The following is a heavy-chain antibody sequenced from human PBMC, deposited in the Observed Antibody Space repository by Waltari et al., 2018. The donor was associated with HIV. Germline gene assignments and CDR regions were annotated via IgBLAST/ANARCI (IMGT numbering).Heavy chain of an antibody. CDR1: GFPFRSYW. V-gene: IGHV3-74*01. CDR3: APGRGWFDP. Sequence: EVQVVESGGGLVPPGGYLRLSCEAPGFPFRSYWMHWVRQAPGKGLVWVSRINSDGSSTGYVDSVKGRFTISRDNAKNTLYLQMNNLRAEDTAVYYCAPGRGWFDPWGQGTLVTVSS. J-gene: IGHJ5*02. CDR2: INSDGSST.